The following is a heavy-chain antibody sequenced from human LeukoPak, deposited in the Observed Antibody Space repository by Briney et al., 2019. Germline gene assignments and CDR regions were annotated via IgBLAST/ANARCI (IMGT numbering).Heavy chain of an antibody. D-gene: IGHD2-15*01. CDR1: GYTFTSYD. V-gene: IGHV1-18*04. CDR3: ARDRGGIVVVVAVYDAFDI. J-gene: IGHJ3*02. Sequence: ASVKVSCKASGYTFTSYDISWVREAPGQGLEWMGWISAYNGNTNYAQKLQGRVTMTTDTSTSTAYMELGSLRSDDTAVYYCARDRGGIVVVVAVYDAFDIWGQGTMVTVSS. CDR2: ISAYNGNT.